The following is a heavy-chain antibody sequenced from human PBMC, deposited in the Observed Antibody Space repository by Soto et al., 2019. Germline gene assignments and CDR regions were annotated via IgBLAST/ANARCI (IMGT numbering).Heavy chain of an antibody. J-gene: IGHJ6*02. D-gene: IGHD6-13*01. V-gene: IGHV3-49*05. CDR3: TRDQVVAAAGIYYYYYYGMDV. Sequence: NPGGSLRLSCTASGFTFGDYAMSWFRQAPGKGLEWVGFIRSKAYGGTTEYAASVKGRFTISRDDSKSIAYLQMNSLKTEDTAVYYCTRDQVVAAAGIYYYYYYGMDVWGQGTTVTVSS. CDR1: GFTFGDYA. CDR2: IRSKAYGGTT.